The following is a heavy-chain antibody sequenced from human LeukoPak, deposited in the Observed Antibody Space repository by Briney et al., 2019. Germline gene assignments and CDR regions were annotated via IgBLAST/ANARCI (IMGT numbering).Heavy chain of an antibody. V-gene: IGHV4-30-4*01. D-gene: IGHD5-24*01. CDR3: ARAKLKNNWFDP. J-gene: IGHJ5*02. Sequence: SETLSLTCTVSGASITSGEFYCSWIRQSPGKGLEWIGYVAYTGSTNYNPSLRSRVTMSVDTSKNQFSLKLSSVTAADTAVYYCARAKLKNNWFDPWGQGTLVTVSS. CDR1: GASITSGEFY. CDR2: VAYTGST.